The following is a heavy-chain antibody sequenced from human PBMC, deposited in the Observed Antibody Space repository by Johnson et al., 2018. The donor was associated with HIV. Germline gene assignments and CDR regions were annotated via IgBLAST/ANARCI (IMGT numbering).Heavy chain of an antibody. D-gene: IGHD6-13*01. J-gene: IGHJ3*01. Sequence: QVQLVESGGGLVKPGGSLRLSCAASGFTFSDYYMSWIRPAPGKGLEWVSAISGSGGSTYYADSVKGRFTISRDNSKNTLYLQMNSLRAEDTAVYYCARVAHSHTHAFDFWGQGTMVTVSS. CDR2: ISGSGGST. V-gene: IGHV3-11*04. CDR1: GFTFSDYY. CDR3: ARVAHSHTHAFDF.